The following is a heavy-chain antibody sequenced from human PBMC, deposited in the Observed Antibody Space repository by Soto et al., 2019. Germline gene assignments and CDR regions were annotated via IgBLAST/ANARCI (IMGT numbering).Heavy chain of an antibody. J-gene: IGHJ6*02. CDR1: GGSISSSSYY. V-gene: IGHV4-39*01. Sequence: PSATLSLTCTVSGGSISSSSYYWGWIRQPPGKGLEWIGSIYYSGSTYYNPSLKSRVTISVDTSTNQFSLKLSSVTAADTAVYYCARLSGYYDILTGPKYYHYGMDVWGQGTTVT. CDR2: IYYSGST. CDR3: ARLSGYYDILTGPKYYHYGMDV. D-gene: IGHD3-9*01.